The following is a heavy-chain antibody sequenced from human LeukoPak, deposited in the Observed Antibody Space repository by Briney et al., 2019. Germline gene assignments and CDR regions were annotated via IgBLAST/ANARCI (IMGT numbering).Heavy chain of an antibody. CDR3: VIWGVTAGIHD. CDR1: GFTFRDYW. V-gene: IGHV3-7*01. CDR2: INAAGRDT. Sequence: PGGSLRLSCEGSGFTFRDYWLGWVRQAPGKGLEGVANINAAGRDTQYVHSVKGRFPISRDNVKKSSFMQMKSVRVEETAFYHCVIWGVTAGIHDWGQGTLVTVSS. D-gene: IGHD3-10*01. J-gene: IGHJ4*02.